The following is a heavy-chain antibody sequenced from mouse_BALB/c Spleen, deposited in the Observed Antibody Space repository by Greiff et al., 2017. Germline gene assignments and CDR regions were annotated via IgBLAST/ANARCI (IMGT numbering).Heavy chain of an antibody. D-gene: IGHD2-2*01. CDR1: GFTFSSYG. CDR3: ARVGYEVFAY. V-gene: IGHV5-6-3*01. CDR2: INSNGGST. J-gene: IGHJ3*01. Sequence: DVMLVESGGGLVQPGGSLKLSCAASGFTFSSYGMSWVRQTPDKRLELVATINSNGGSTYYPDSVKGRFTISRDNAKNTLYLQMSSLKSEDTAMYYCARVGYEVFAYWGQGTLVTVSA.